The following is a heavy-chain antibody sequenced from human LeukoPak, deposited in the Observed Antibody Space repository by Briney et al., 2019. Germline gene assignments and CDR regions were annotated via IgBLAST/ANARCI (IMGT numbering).Heavy chain of an antibody. CDR3: ARESPLVRGVLDY. V-gene: IGHV4-31*03. CDR1: GVSISSGAFY. Sequence: KPSETLSLTCTVSGVSISSGAFYWNWIRQHPGKGLEWIGYIYYGGSTYYNPSLKSRLTISVDTSKNQLSLKLSPVTAADTAVYYCARESPLVRGVLDYWGQGTLVTVSS. J-gene: IGHJ4*02. CDR2: IYYGGST. D-gene: IGHD3-10*01.